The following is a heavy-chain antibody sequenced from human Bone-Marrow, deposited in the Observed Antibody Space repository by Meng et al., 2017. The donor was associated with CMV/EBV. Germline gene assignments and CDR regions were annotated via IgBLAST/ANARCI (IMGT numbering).Heavy chain of an antibody. CDR3: ARVWERDY. CDR1: GGTFSSYA. CDR2: MNPNSGNT. D-gene: IGHD1-26*01. V-gene: IGHV1-8*02. J-gene: IGHJ4*02. Sequence: ASVKVSCKASGGTFSSYAISWVRQAPGQGLEWMGWMNPNSGNTGYAQKFQGRVTMTRNTSISTAYMELSSLRSEDTAVYYCARVWERDYWGQGPLVTCYS.